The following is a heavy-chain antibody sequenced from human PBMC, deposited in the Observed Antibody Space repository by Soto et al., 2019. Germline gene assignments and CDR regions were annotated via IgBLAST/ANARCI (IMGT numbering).Heavy chain of an antibody. D-gene: IGHD5-18*01. V-gene: IGHV4-59*01. CDR1: GGSISSYY. CDR2: IYYSGST. CDR3: ALMVGWLPGYGMDF. J-gene: IGHJ6*02. Sequence: SETLSLTCIVSGGSISSYYWSWIRQPPGKGLEWIGYIYYSGSTNYNPSLKSRVTISVDTSKNQLSLKLSSVTAADTAVYYWALMVGWLPGYGMDFWGPGITVTVFS.